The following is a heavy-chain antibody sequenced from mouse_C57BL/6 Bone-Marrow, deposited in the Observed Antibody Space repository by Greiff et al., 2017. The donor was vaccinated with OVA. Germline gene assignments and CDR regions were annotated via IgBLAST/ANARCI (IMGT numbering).Heavy chain of an antibody. CDR3: ARDETGRGDY. V-gene: IGHV1-58*01. CDR1: GYTFTSYG. D-gene: IGHD4-1*01. CDR2: IYIGNGST. J-gene: IGHJ4*01. Sequence: VQLKQSGAELVRPGSSVTLSCKTSGYTFTSYGINWVKPRPGQGLEWIGYIYIGNGSTEYNEKFKGKATLTSDTSSSTAYMQLSSLTSEDSAIYFCARDETGRGDYWGQGTSVTVSS.